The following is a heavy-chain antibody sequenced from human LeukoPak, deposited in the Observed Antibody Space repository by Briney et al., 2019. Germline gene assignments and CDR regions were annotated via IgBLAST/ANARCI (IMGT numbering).Heavy chain of an antibody. CDR1: GGSISSGSYY. J-gene: IGHJ3*02. CDR3: ARARYSGQYHIFDAFDI. CDR2: IYTGGNT. D-gene: IGHD1-26*01. Sequence: PSETLSLTCSVSGGSISSGSYYWTWIRQPAGRGLEWIGRIYTGGNTNYNSSLRGRVTISLDTSKNQLSLKLDSVTAADTAVYYCARARYSGQYHIFDAFDIWGQGTMVTVSS. V-gene: IGHV4-61*02.